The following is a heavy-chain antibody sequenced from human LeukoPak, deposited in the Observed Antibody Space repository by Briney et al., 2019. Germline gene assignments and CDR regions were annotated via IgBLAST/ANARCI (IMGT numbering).Heavy chain of an antibody. D-gene: IGHD3-10*01. CDR2: MNPNSGNT. J-gene: IGHJ5*02. Sequence: GASVKVSCKASGYTFTSYDINWVRQATGQGLEWMGWMNPNSGNTGYAQKFQGRVTMTRNTSISTAYMELSSLRSEDTAVYYCANARGVRGVIITTRINWFDPWGQGTLVTVSS. V-gene: IGHV1-8*01. CDR1: GYTFTSYD. CDR3: ANARGVRGVIITTRINWFDP.